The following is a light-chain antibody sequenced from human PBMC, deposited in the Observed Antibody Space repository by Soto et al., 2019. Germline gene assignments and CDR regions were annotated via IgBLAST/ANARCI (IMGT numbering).Light chain of an antibody. CDR3: ASWDDSLNAQGV. V-gene: IGLV1-44*01. CDR1: RSNIGSAI. J-gene: IGLJ1*01. Sequence: QSVLTQPPSLSGTPGQTVTISCIGSRSNIGSAIVHWYQQLPGTAPRHLIYMNSQRPSGVPDRFSGSKSGTSASLAISGLQSEDEADYYCASWDDSLNAQGVFGSGTKLTVL. CDR2: MNS.